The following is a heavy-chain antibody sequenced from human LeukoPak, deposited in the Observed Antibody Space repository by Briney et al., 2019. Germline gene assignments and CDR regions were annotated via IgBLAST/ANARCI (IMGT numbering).Heavy chain of an antibody. J-gene: IGHJ5*02. V-gene: IGHV4-34*01. D-gene: IGHD3-3*01. Sequence: SETLSLTCAVYGGSFSGYYWSWIRQPPGKGLEWIGEINHSRSTNYNPSLKSRVTISVDTSKNQFSLKLSSVTAADTAVYYCARGFGGITIFGVVPGNNWFDPWGQGTLVTVSS. CDR1: GGSFSGYY. CDR3: ARGFGGITIFGVVPGNNWFDP. CDR2: INHSRST.